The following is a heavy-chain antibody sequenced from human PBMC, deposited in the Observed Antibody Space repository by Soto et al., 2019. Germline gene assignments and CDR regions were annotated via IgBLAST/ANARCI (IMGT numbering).Heavy chain of an antibody. V-gene: IGHV3-74*01. Sequence: CAASGFTFSSYWMHWVRQAPGKGLVWVSRINSDGSSTSYADSVKGRFTISRDNAKNTLYLQMNSLRAEDTAVYYCWVQGYYYYYYGMDVWGQGTTVTVSS. D-gene: IGHD3-10*01. CDR1: GFTFSSYW. CDR3: WVQGYYYYYYGMDV. CDR2: INSDGSST. J-gene: IGHJ6*02.